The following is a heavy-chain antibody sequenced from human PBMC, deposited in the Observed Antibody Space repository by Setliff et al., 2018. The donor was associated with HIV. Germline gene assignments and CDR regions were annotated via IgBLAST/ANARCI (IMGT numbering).Heavy chain of an antibody. J-gene: IGHJ6*03. CDR2: IKQDGSEI. V-gene: IGHV3-7*03. Sequence: PGGSLRLSCVASGFIFSRHYMAWVRQAPGKGLEWVATIKQDGSEIFYVDSVKGRFTISRDNARASLYLEMRSLRAEDTAVYYCARERWLRSHYYYYMDVWGKGTTVTVSS. D-gene: IGHD5-12*01. CDR3: ARERWLRSHYYYYMDV. CDR1: GFIFSRHY.